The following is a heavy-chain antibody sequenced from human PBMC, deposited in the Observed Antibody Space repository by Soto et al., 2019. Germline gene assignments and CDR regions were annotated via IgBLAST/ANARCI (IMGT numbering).Heavy chain of an antibody. CDR3: ARGVGTSWFDP. V-gene: IGHV1-2*04. CDR1: GYTFTDHY. Sequence: VSVKVSCKASGYTFTDHYLHWIRQAPGQGLEWIGWINSKSGGPNYAQKFRGSVTLTRDTSITTAYMEMSRLTSDDTAVYYCARGVGTSWFDPWGQGSLVTVSS. J-gene: IGHJ5*02. D-gene: IGHD1-26*01. CDR2: INSKSGGP.